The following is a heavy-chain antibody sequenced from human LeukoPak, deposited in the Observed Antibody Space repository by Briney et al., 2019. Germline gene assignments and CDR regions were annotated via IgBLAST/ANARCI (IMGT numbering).Heavy chain of an antibody. V-gene: IGHV3-20*04. CDR1: GFTFDDYG. Sequence: GGSLGLSCAASGFTFDDYGMTWVRQASGKGLEWVSGINWNGGSTGYADSVKGRFTISRDNAKNSLYLQMNSLRAEDTALYYCASLVVPAAHDAFDIWGQGTMVTVSS. D-gene: IGHD2-2*01. CDR3: ASLVVPAAHDAFDI. J-gene: IGHJ3*02. CDR2: INWNGGST.